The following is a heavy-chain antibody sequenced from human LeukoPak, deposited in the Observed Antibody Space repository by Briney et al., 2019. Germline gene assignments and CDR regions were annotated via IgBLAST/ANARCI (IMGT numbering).Heavy chain of an antibody. CDR1: GFTFDDYA. CDR3: VPQGITVPLYFDY. Sequence: GGSLRLSCAASGFTFDDYAMHWVRQAPGKGLEWVSGISWNSGSIGYADPVKGRFTISRDNAKNSLYLQMNSLRAEDTALYYCVPQGITVPLYFDYWGQGTLVTVSS. D-gene: IGHD3-16*01. V-gene: IGHV3-9*01. CDR2: ISWNSGSI. J-gene: IGHJ4*02.